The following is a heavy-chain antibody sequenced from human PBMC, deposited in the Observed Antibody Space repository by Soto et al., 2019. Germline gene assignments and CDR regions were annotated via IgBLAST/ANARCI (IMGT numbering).Heavy chain of an antibody. V-gene: IGHV3-23*01. CDR1: VFTFSSYA. J-gene: IGHJ6*02. Sequence: GGSLILSCAASVFTFSSYAMSWVRQAPGEGLEWVSAISGSGGSTYYADSVKGRFTISRDNSKNTLYLQMNSLRAEDTAVYYCAKGTAAAKKYYYYYGMDVWGQGTTFTVSS. CDR3: AKGTAAAKKYYYYYGMDV. CDR2: ISGSGGST. D-gene: IGHD6-13*01.